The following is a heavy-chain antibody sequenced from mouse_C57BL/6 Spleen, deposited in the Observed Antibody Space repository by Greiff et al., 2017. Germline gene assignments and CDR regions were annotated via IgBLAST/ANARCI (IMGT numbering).Heavy chain of an antibody. Sequence: QVQLQQSGAELVRPGASVKLSCKASGYTFTDYYINWVKQRPGQGLEWIARIYPGSGNTYYNEKFKGKATLTAEKSSSTAYMQLSSLTSEDSAVYFCARFAYDGYPVDYWGQGTTLTVSS. D-gene: IGHD2-3*01. CDR2: IYPGSGNT. V-gene: IGHV1-76*01. CDR3: ARFAYDGYPVDY. J-gene: IGHJ2*01. CDR1: GYTFTDYY.